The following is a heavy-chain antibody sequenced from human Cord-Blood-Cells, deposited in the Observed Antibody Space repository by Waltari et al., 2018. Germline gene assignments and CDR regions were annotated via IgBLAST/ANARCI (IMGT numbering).Heavy chain of an antibody. CDR3: ARGNYDILTGYYSN. V-gene: IGHV4-34*01. D-gene: IGHD3-9*01. CDR2: INHSGST. J-gene: IGHJ4*02. CDR1: GGSFSGYY. Sequence: QVQLQQWGAGLLKPSETLSLTCAAYGGSFSGYYWSWLRQPPGKGLEWIGEINHSGSTNYNPSLKSRVTISVDTSKNQFSLKLSSVTAADTAVYYCARGNYDILTGYYSNWGQGTLVTVSS.